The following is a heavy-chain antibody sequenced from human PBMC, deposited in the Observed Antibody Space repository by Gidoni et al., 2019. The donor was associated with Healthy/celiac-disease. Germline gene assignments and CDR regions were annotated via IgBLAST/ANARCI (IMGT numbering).Heavy chain of an antibody. D-gene: IGHD5-12*01. CDR1: GFPFSSYG. CDR2: IWYDGSNK. CDR3: ARDRILVEMATSLIPDY. J-gene: IGHJ4*02. Sequence: QVQLVESGGGVVQPGRSLRLSCAASGFPFSSYGMHWVRQAPGKGLEWVAVIWYDGSNKYYADSVKGRFTISRDNSKNTLYLQMNSLRAEDTAVYYCARDRILVEMATSLIPDYWGQGTLVTVSS. V-gene: IGHV3-33*01.